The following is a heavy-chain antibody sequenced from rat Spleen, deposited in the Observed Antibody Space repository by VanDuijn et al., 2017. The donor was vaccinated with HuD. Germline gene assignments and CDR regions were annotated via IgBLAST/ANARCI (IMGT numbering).Heavy chain of an antibody. D-gene: IGHD1-3*01. J-gene: IGHJ2*01. Sequence: QVQLKESGPGLVQPSQPLSLTCTVSGFSLTSYTVSWVRQPPGKGLEWIAAISSGGNTYYNSGLKQRLSISRDTSKSQVFLKMNSLQTEDTAMYFCARLTIGSWGQGVMVTVSS. CDR1: GFSLTSYT. CDR3: ARLTIGS. CDR2: ISSGGNT. V-gene: IGHV2-6*01.